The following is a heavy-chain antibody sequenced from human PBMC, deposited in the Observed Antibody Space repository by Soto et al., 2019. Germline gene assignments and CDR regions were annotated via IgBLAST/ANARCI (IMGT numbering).Heavy chain of an antibody. V-gene: IGHV3-30*18. CDR1: GFTFSGYG. CDR2: ISYTGSNT. J-gene: IGHJ4*02. D-gene: IGHD1-26*01. Sequence: QVPLVESGGGVVQPGRSLRLSCAASGFTFSGYGTHWVRQAPGKGLEWVAVISYTGSNTYYADSVKGRFTISRDNSKNTLYLQMNSLRPEDTAVYYCAKDITVGAIMGAFDYWGQGTLVTVSS. CDR3: AKDITVGAIMGAFDY.